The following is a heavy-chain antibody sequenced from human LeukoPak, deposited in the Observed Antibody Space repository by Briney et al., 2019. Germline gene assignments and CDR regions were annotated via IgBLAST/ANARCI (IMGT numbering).Heavy chain of an antibody. CDR3: ARGGDRPGRYYYYGMDV. CDR1: GDSVPSSSAT. Sequence: SQTLSLTCAISGDSVPSSSATWNWIRQSPSRGLEWLGRTYYRSKWYNDYAVSVKSRVTINPDTSKNQFSLQLNSVTPEDTAAYFCARGGDRPGRYYYYGMDVWGQGTTVTVSS. CDR2: TYYRSKWYN. J-gene: IGHJ6*02. V-gene: IGHV6-1*01. D-gene: IGHD3-16*01.